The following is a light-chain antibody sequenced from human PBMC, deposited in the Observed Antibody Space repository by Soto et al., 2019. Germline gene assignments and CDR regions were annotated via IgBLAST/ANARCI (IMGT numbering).Light chain of an antibody. Sequence: QSALTQPRSVSGSPGQSVTISCAGTSSDVGGYNYVSWYQQHPGKAPKLMIYDVTKRPSGVPDRLSGSKSGNTASLTISGLQAEDEADYYCCSYVGGSSWVFGGGTKVTVL. CDR2: DVT. J-gene: IGLJ3*02. CDR3: CSYVGGSSWV. V-gene: IGLV2-11*01. CDR1: SSDVGGYNY.